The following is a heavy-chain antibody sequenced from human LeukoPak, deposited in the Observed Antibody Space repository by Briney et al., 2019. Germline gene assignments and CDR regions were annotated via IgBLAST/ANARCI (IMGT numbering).Heavy chain of an antibody. Sequence: GGSLRLSCAAAGFTFSNAWISWVRQAPGKGLEWVGCIKSKTDGGTTDYAAPVKGRFTISRDDSKNTLYLQVNSLKTEDTAVYYCTTGMLDIVVVVAADYWGQGTLVTVSS. CDR1: GFTFSNAW. D-gene: IGHD2-15*01. V-gene: IGHV3-15*01. CDR3: TTGMLDIVVVVAADY. CDR2: IKSKTDGGTT. J-gene: IGHJ4*02.